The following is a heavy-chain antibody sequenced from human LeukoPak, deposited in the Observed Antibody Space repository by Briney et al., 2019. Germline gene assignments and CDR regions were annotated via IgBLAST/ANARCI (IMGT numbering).Heavy chain of an antibody. Sequence: SETLSLTCTVSGVSISSSNSYWGWIRQPPGKGLEWIGSIYYSGNTYYNASLKSQVSISIDTSKNQFSLRLTSVTAADTAMYYCARGGPSYGSGSYFQFEYWGQGTLVTVSS. J-gene: IGHJ4*02. D-gene: IGHD3-10*01. CDR2: IYYSGNT. V-gene: IGHV4-39*01. CDR1: GVSISSSNSY. CDR3: ARGGPSYGSGSYFQFEY.